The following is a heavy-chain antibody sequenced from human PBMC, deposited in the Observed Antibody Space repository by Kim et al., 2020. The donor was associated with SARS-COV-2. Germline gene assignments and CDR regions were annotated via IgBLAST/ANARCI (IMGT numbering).Heavy chain of an antibody. V-gene: IGHV3-23*01. CDR3: ATAYYVSGSYYDY. CDR2: IDGGGGGRT. CDR1: GFTFSSCA. J-gene: IGHJ4*02. Sequence: GGSLRLSCAASGFTFSSCAMSWVRQAPGKGLEWVSAIDGGGGGRTYYADSVKGRLTISRDNSGNTLYLQMNSLRAEATAVYYCATAYYVSGSYYDYWGQGTLVTVSS. D-gene: IGHD3-10*01.